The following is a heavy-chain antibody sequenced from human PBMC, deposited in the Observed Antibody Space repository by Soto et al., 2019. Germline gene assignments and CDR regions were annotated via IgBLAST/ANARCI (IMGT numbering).Heavy chain of an antibody. CDR2: IKSKTDGGTT. CDR1: GFTFSNAW. Sequence: EVQLVESGGGLVKPGGSLRLSCAASGFTFSNAWMSWVRQAPGKGLEWVGRIKSKTDGGTTDYAAPVKGRFTISRDDSKNTLYLQMNSLKTEDTAVYYCTTGHIVVVPAAIYWDCFDIWGQGTMVTVSS. V-gene: IGHV3-15*01. J-gene: IGHJ3*02. CDR3: TTGHIVVVPAAIYWDCFDI. D-gene: IGHD2-2*01.